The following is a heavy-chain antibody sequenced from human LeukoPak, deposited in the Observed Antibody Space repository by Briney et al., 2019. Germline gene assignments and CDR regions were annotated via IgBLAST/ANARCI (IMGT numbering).Heavy chain of an antibody. J-gene: IGHJ4*02. CDR2: IYHSGST. CDR3: ARGGGYRY. D-gene: IGHD5-24*01. V-gene: IGHV4-34*01. Sequence: SETLSLTCAVYGGSFSGYYWSWIRQPPGKGLEWIGEIYHSGSTNYNPSLKSRVTISVDKSKNQFSLKLSSVTAADTAVYYCARGGGYRYWGQGTLVTVSS. CDR1: GGSFSGYY.